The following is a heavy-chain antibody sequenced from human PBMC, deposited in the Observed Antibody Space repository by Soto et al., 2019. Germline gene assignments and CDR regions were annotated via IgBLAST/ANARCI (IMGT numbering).Heavy chain of an antibody. V-gene: IGHV3-23*01. Sequence: GGSLRLSCAASGFTFSSYAMSWVRQAPGKGLEWVSAISGSGGSTYYADSVKGRFTITRDSSKNTLYLQMNRLRAEETAVYYCAKDRSGLGGSYHDFDSWGQGTMVTVSS. J-gene: IGHJ3*02. CDR3: AKDRSGLGGSYHDFDS. CDR2: ISGSGGST. D-gene: IGHD1-26*01. CDR1: GFTFSSYA.